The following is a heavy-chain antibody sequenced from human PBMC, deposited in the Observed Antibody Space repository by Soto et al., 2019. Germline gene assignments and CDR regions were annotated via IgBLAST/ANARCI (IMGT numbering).Heavy chain of an antibody. CDR3: ARDKTLLLWFGEQKAHYYGMDV. D-gene: IGHD3-10*01. J-gene: IGHJ6*02. V-gene: IGHV3-48*02. CDR1: GFTFSSYS. CDR2: ISSSSSTI. Sequence: GGSLRLSCAASGFTFSSYSMNWVRPAPGKGLEWVSYISSSSSTIYYADSVKGRFTISRDNAKNSLYLQMNSLRDEDTAVYYCARDKTLLLWFGEQKAHYYGMDVWGQGTTVTVSS.